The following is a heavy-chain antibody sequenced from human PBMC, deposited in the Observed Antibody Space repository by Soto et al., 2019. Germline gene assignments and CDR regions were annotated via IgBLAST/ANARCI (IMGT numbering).Heavy chain of an antibody. CDR3: AREGSGYTF. J-gene: IGHJ4*01. CDR1: GGSFSNFG. V-gene: IGHV1-69*13. D-gene: IGHD5-12*01. CDR2: IVPVFGRP. Sequence: ASVKVSCKASGGSFSNFGLSWVRQAPGQGLEWMGGIVPVFGRPNYAQRFRGRLTITAGAPTRTGYMELISLRSDDTALYYCAREGSGYTFCGHGTLVTASS.